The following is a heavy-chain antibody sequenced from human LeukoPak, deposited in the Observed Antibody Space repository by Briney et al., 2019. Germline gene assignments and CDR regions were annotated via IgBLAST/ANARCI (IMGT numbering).Heavy chain of an antibody. Sequence: GGSLRLSCAASGFTFSSYAMHWVRQAPGKGLEWVAVISYDGSNKYYADSVKGRFTISRDNSKNTLYLQMNSLRAEDTAVYYCARAWDYDILTGYLTDYWGQGTLVTVSS. CDR1: GFTFSSYA. CDR3: ARAWDYDILTGYLTDY. D-gene: IGHD3-9*01. CDR2: ISYDGSNK. J-gene: IGHJ4*02. V-gene: IGHV3-30*04.